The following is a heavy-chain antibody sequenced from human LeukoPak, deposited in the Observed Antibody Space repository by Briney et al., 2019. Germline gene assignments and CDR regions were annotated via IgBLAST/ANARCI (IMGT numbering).Heavy chain of an antibody. J-gene: IGHJ3*01. V-gene: IGHV1-2*02. D-gene: IGHD2/OR15-2a*01. Sequence: ASVKVSCKGSEYTFSAYYIHWVRQAPGHGLEWMGWINPNSGVTKYAQKFQGRVTLTRDTSISTVYMELRSLRSDDMAVYFCATNIVTPGYAFDFWGQGTMVTVSS. CDR3: ATNIVTPGYAFDF. CDR2: INPNSGVT. CDR1: EYTFSAYY.